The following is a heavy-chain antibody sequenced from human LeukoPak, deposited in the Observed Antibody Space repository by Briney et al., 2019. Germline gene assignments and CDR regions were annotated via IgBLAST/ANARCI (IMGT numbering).Heavy chain of an antibody. CDR3: VEDVVVIVAAKPGI. J-gene: IGHJ4*02. Sequence: GGSLRLSCAASGFTFSNYAMSWVRQAPGRGLEWVSSISGSGGDIYYAGAVKGRFTISRDNSKNTLYLQMISLRVDDTAVYYCVEDVVVIVAAKPGIWGQGTLVTVSS. D-gene: IGHD2-15*01. V-gene: IGHV3-23*01. CDR1: GFTFSNYA. CDR2: ISGSGGDI.